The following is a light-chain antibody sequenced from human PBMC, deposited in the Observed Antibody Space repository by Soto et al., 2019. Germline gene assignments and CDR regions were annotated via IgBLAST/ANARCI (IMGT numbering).Light chain of an antibody. CDR3: QQYESSLT. CDR1: QSVSRN. V-gene: IGKV3-15*01. Sequence: IGRPQSPDTLSVSPGERATLFCRASQSVSRNLAWHQQKPGQAPRLLIYGVSTRATGVPARFSGSGSGTDFTLTISRLEPEDFGVYYCQQYESSLTFGGGTKVDIK. J-gene: IGKJ4*01. CDR2: GVS.